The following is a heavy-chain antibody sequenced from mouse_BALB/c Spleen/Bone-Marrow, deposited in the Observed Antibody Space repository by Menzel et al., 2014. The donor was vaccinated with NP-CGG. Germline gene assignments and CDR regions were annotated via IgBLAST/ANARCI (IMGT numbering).Heavy chain of an antibody. CDR2: IWGDGST. CDR3: ARDGYDYAMDY. J-gene: IGHJ4*01. V-gene: IGHV2-6-7*01. CDR1: GFSLTGYA. Sequence: VKVVESGPGLVAPSQSLSIICTVSGFSLTGYAVNWVRQPPGKGLEWLGMIWGDGSTDYNSALKSRLSISKDNSKSQVFLKMNSLQTGDTARYYCARDGYDYAMDYWGQGTSVTVSS. D-gene: IGHD2-2*01.